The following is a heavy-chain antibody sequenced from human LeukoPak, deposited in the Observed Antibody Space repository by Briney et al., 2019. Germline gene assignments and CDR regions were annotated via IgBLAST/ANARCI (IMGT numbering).Heavy chain of an antibody. Sequence: PSETLSLTCTVSGASISESYWSWIRQPAGKGLEWIGHLYPGVTTSYNASLRSRVAMSVDTSGNEISLTLTSVTGADTAVYYCARSDCYGGNRYTFRFDRWGQGTEVVVSS. J-gene: IGHJ5*02. V-gene: IGHV4-4*07. CDR1: GASISESY. CDR2: LYPGVTT. CDR3: ARSDCYGGNRYTFRFDR. D-gene: IGHD2-21*02.